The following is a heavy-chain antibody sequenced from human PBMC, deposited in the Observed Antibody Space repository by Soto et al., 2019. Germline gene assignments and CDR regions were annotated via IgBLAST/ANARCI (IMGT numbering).Heavy chain of an antibody. V-gene: IGHV4-39*01. CDR3: ARTLIHNYGPDNWFDP. CDR2: IYYSGST. CDR1: GGSISSSSYY. D-gene: IGHD5-18*01. Sequence: SETLSLTCTVSGGSISSSSYYWGWIRQPPGKGLEWIGSIYYSGSTYYNPSLKSRVTISVDTSKNQFSLKLSSVTAADTAVYYCARTLIHNYGPDNWFDPWGQGTLVTVS. J-gene: IGHJ5*02.